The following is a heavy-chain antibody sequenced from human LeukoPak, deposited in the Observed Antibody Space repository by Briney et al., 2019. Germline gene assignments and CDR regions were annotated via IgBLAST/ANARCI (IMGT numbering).Heavy chain of an antibody. V-gene: IGHV4-4*07. CDR1: GGSISGYY. D-gene: IGHD1-7*01. J-gene: IGHJ4*02. Sequence: SGTLSLTCTVSGGSISGYYWSWIRQPAGKGLEWIGRIYTSGSTNYNPSLKSRVTMSVDTSKNQFSLKLSSVTAADTAVYYCARDLPYNWNYVPFDYWGQGTLVTVSS. CDR3: ARDLPYNWNYVPFDY. CDR2: IYTSGST.